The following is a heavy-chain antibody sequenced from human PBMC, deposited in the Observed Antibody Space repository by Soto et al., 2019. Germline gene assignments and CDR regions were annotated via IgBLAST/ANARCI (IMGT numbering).Heavy chain of an antibody. Sequence: ASVKVSCKASGYTSTSYAMHWVRQAPGQRLEWMGWINAGNGNTKYSQKFQGRVTITRDTSASTAYMELSSLRSEDTAVYYCARGLLWFGERAFDIWGQGTMVTVSS. CDR2: INAGNGNT. CDR3: ARGLLWFGERAFDI. CDR1: GYTSTSYA. V-gene: IGHV1-3*01. J-gene: IGHJ3*02. D-gene: IGHD3-10*01.